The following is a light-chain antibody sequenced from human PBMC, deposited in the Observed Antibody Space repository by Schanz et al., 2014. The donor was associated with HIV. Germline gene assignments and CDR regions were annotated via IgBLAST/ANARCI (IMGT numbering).Light chain of an antibody. J-gene: IGLJ3*02. CDR3: AAWDDSLNGWV. Sequence: QSVLTQPPSVSGAPGQRVTISCTGSSSNIGAGYAVHWYQQLPGTAPKLLIYGNSNRPSGVPDRFSGSKSGTSASLAITGLQAEDEADYYCAAWDDSLNGWVFGGGTKLTVL. V-gene: IGLV1-40*01. CDR2: GNS. CDR1: SSNIGAGYA.